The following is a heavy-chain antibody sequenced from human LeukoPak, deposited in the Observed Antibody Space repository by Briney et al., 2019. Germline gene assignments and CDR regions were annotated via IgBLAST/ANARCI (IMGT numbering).Heavy chain of an antibody. CDR3: ARDAYYDILTANWFDP. CDR1: GYTFTSYY. D-gene: IGHD3-9*01. CDR2: INPSGGST. Sequence: ASVKVSCKASGYTFTSYYMHWVRQAPGQGLEWMGIINPSGGSTSYAQKFQGRVTMTRDMSTSTVYMEPSSLRSEDTAVYYCARDAYYDILTANWFDPWGQGTLVTVSS. J-gene: IGHJ5*02. V-gene: IGHV1-46*01.